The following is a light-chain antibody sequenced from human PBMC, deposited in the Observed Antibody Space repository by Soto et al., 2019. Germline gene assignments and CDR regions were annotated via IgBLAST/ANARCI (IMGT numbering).Light chain of an antibody. V-gene: IGLV1-51*01. CDR3: QSYDSSLDARYV. J-gene: IGLJ1*01. CDR2: DSN. Sequence: QSVLTQPPSVSAAPGQKVTISCSGSSSNIGNNYVAWYQQLPGSAPKLLIYDSNKRPSGIPDRFSGSKSGTSATLGITGLQTGDEADYYCQSYDSSLDARYVFGTGTKVTVL. CDR1: SSNIGNNY.